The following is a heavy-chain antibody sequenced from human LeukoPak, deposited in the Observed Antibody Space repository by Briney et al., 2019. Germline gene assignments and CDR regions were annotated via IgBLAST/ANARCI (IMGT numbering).Heavy chain of an antibody. CDR3: ARAPSDSIVVVVAATSVGAFDI. J-gene: IGHJ3*02. D-gene: IGHD2-15*01. CDR2: ISAYNGNT. V-gene: IGHV1-18*01. Sequence: GASVKVSCKASGYTFTSYGISWVRQAPGQGLEWMGWISAYNGNTNYAQKLQGRVTMTTDTSTSTAYMELRSLRSDDTAVYYCARAPSDSIVVVVAATSVGAFDIWGQGTMVTVSS. CDR1: GYTFTSYG.